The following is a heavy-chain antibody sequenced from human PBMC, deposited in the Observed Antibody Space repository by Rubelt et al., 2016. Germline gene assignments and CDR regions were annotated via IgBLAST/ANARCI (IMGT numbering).Heavy chain of an antibody. CDR1: RVTFSGYW. CDR2: IKSDGSEK. CDR3: ARASSWSSYPIDY. J-gene: IGHJ4*02. Sequence: EVQLVESGGDFVQPGGSLRLSCAASRVTFSGYWMGWVRQSPGTGLAWVADIKSDGSEKYYVDSVKGRFTISRDNAKNSLFLQRNSLRAEDTAVYYCARASSWSSYPIDYWGQGALVTVSS. V-gene: IGHV3-7*01. D-gene: IGHD3-3*01.